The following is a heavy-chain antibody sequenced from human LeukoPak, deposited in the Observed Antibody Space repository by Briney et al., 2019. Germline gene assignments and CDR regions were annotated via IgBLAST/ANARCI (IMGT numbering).Heavy chain of an antibody. D-gene: IGHD6-6*01. V-gene: IGHV4-38-2*01. Sequence: SETLSLTCAVSGYSISSGYYWGWIRQPPGKGLEWIASIYHSGSTYYNPSLKSRVTISVDTSKNQFSLKLSSVPATDTAVYYCARRGSPSFNWFGPWGQGTLVTVSS. J-gene: IGHJ5*02. CDR1: GYSISSGYY. CDR2: IYHSGST. CDR3: ARRGSPSFNWFGP.